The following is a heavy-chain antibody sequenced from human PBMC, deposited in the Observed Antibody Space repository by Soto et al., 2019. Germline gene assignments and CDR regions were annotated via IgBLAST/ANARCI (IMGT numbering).Heavy chain of an antibody. Sequence: QVQLVQSGAEVKKPGSSVKVSCKASGGTFSSYTISWVRQAPGQGLEWMGRIIPILGIANYAQKIQGRVTIPAHKSKSTAYLELSSLRSEDTAVYYCARAYGSGGYHFDGLGQGTLVTVSS. J-gene: IGHJ4*02. CDR1: GGTFSSYT. CDR2: IIPILGIA. V-gene: IGHV1-69*02. D-gene: IGHD3-10*01. CDR3: ARAYGSGGYHFDG.